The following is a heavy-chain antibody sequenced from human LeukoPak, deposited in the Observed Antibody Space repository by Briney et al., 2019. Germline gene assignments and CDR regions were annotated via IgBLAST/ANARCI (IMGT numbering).Heavy chain of an antibody. CDR2: IKSKTDGGTT. CDR3: TTDPSLKIAVAGTGVVDY. Sequence: GGSLRLSCAASGFTFSSYAMSWVRQAPGKGLEWVGRIKSKTDGGTTDYAAPVKGRFTISRDDSKNTLYLQMNSLKTEDTAVYYCTTDPSLKIAVAGTGVVDYWGQGTLVTVSS. D-gene: IGHD6-19*01. J-gene: IGHJ4*02. CDR1: GFTFSSYA. V-gene: IGHV3-15*01.